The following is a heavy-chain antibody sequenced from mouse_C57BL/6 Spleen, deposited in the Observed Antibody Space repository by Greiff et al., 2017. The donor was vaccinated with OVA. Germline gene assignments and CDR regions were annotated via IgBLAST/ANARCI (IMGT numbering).Heavy chain of an antibody. CDR3: ARDYGSSSLYAMDY. CDR2: IYPSDSET. D-gene: IGHD1-1*01. Sequence: VGPGSSVKLSCKASGYTFTSYWMDWVKQRPGQGLEWIGNIYPSDSETHYNQKFKDKATLTVDKSSSTAYMQLSSLTSEDSAVYYCARDYGSSSLYAMDYWGQGTSVTVPT. CDR1: GYTFTSYW. V-gene: IGHV1-61*01. J-gene: IGHJ4*01.